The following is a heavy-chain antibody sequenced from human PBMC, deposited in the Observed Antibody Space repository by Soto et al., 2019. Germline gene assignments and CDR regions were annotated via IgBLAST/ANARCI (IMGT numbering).Heavy chain of an antibody. CDR2: INHSGST. J-gene: IGHJ4*02. D-gene: IGHD4-17*01. V-gene: IGHV4-34*01. CDR1: GGSFSGYY. Sequence: SETLSLPCTVYGGSFSGYYWTWIRQPPGTGLEWIGEINHSGSTNYNPSLKSRVTISVDTSKNQFSLKLSSVTAADTAVYYCAVAMTTVTTYDYWGQGTLVT. CDR3: AVAMTTVTTYDY.